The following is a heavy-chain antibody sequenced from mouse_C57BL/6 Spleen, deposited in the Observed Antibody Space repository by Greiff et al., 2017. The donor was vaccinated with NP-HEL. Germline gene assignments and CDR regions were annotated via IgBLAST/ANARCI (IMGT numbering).Heavy chain of an antibody. Sequence: VMLVESGPGLVQPSQSLSITCTVSGFSLTSYGVHWVRQSPGKGLEWLGVIWSGGSTDYNAAFISRLSISKDNSKSQVFFKMNRLQANDTDIYYCARESSHYYGSSLAYWGQGTLVTVSA. CDR1: GFSLTSYG. V-gene: IGHV2-2*02. J-gene: IGHJ3*01. D-gene: IGHD1-1*01. CDR3: ARESSHYYGSSLAY. CDR2: IWSGGST.